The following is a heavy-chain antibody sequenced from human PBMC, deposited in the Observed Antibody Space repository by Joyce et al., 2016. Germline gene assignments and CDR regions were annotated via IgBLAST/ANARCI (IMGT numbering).Heavy chain of an antibody. D-gene: IGHD1-7*01. V-gene: IGHV4-34*01. CDR3: ARRPQDCTRTMCFPPDY. J-gene: IGHJ4*02. Sequence: QVQLHQWGTGLLKPSETLSLTCAVYGGPFNDYFWNWIRQSPGKGLEWIGEINPSETVTYNPSLKSRVTISVDTSKNQFSLKLTSVTAADTAVYFCARRPQDCTRTMCFPPDYWGQGTLVTVSS. CDR2: INPSETV. CDR1: GGPFNDYF.